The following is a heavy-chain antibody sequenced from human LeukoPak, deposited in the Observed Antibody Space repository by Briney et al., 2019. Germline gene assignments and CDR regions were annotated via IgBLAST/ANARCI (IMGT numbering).Heavy chain of an antibody. D-gene: IGHD2-15*01. CDR3: AKFAVDCSGGSCYWGEDYYYYYYMDV. CDR2: ISGSGGST. Sequence: GGSLRLSCAASRFTFSSYGMSWVRQAPGKGLEWVSGISGSGGSTYYADSVKGRFTISRDNSKNTLYLQMNSLRAEDTAVYYCAKFAVDCSGGSCYWGEDYYYYYYMDVWGKGTTVTVSS. V-gene: IGHV3-23*01. J-gene: IGHJ6*03. CDR1: RFTFSSYG.